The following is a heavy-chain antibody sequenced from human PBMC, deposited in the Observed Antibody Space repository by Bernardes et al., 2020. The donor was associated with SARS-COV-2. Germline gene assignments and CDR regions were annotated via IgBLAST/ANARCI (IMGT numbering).Heavy chain of an antibody. D-gene: IGHD5-12*01. CDR1: GFTFGDYA. CDR2: IRSKAYGGTT. CDR3: TRDRQRMATIFLGFHYFDY. Sequence: GGSLRLSCTASGFTFGDYAMSWFRQAPGKGLEWVGFIRSKAYGGTTEYAASVKGRFTISRDDSKSIAYLQMNSLKTEDTAVYYCTRDRQRMATIFLGFHYFDYWGQGTLVTVSS. J-gene: IGHJ4*02. V-gene: IGHV3-49*03.